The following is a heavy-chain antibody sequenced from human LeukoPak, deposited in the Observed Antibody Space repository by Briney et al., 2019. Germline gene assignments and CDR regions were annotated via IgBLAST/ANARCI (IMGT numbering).Heavy chain of an antibody. CDR2: IRYDGSNK. J-gene: IGHJ4*02. V-gene: IGHV3-30*02. CDR3: AKYLREGYYDSSGTFDY. D-gene: IGHD3-22*01. Sequence: QPGGSLRLSCAASGFTFSSYGMHWVRQAPGKGLEWVAFIRYDGSNKYYAESVKGRLTISRDNSKNTLYLQMNSLRAEDTAAYYCAKYLREGYYDSSGTFDYWGQGTLVTVSS. CDR1: GFTFSSYG.